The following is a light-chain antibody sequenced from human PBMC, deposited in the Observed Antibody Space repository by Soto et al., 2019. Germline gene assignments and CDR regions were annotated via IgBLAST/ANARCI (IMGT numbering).Light chain of an antibody. J-gene: IGLJ1*01. V-gene: IGLV1-47*01. CDR3: AAWDDSLSGFYV. CDR1: NSNIESNY. CDR2: RNN. Sequence: QSLLTQPPSASGTLGPTVSISCSGSNSNIESNYVRWYQYVPGTAPKLLLYRNNQRPSVAADRFFDTKSHACVSLAISGLRSEDDADYYCAAWDDSLSGFYVCGPGT.